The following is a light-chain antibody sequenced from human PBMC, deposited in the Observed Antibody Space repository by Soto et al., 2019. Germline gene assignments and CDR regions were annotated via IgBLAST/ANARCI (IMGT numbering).Light chain of an antibody. CDR2: GAS. CDR3: HQYYSSPLWT. J-gene: IGKJ1*01. Sequence: ETVMTQSPATLSVSPGERVTLSCRASEGVGSSLAWYQQKPGQAPRVLIYGASTTAPGIPARFSGSGSGTEFTLTIDRLEPEDFAVYYCHQYYSSPLWTFGQGTKV. V-gene: IGKV3-15*01. CDR1: EGVGSS.